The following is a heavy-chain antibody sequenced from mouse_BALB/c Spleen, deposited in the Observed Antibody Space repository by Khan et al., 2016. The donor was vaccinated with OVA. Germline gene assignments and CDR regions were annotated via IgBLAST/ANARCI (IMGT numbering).Heavy chain of an antibody. CDR2: INTHSGVP. V-gene: IGHV9-4*02. J-gene: IGHJ4*01. CDR3: ARGGADCSRNDGGAMEY. Sequence: QIQLVQSGPELKKPGETVRISCKASGYTFTTAGIQWVQKMPGKGLKWIGWINTHSGVPKYAEDFKGRFAFSLDISVNTAYLQITNLKNEDTATYFCARGGADCSRNDGGAMEYWGQGTSVTVSS. CDR1: GYTFTTAG. D-gene: IGHD2-12*01.